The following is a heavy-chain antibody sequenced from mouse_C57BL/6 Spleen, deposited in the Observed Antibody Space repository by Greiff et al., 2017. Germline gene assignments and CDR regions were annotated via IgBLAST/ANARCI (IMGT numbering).Heavy chain of an antibody. CDR2: INPSTGGT. V-gene: IGHV1-42*01. Sequence: VQLQQSGPELVKPGASVKISCKASGYSFTGYYMNWVKQSPEKSLEWIGEINPSTGGTTYNQKFKAKATLTVDKSSSTAYMQLKSLTSEDSAVYYCARSFYGNYPYWYFDVWGTGTTVTVSS. J-gene: IGHJ1*03. CDR1: GYSFTGYY. CDR3: ARSFYGNYPYWYFDV. D-gene: IGHD2-1*01.